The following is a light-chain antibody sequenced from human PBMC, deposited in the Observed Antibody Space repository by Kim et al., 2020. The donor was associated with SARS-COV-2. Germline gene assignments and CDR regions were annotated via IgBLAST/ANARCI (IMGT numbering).Light chain of an antibody. CDR1: STDVGSYNI. V-gene: IGLV2-23*02. Sequence: PGQSITISCTGTSTDVGSYNIVSWYQQHPGKAPKLMIYEVSKRPSGVSNRFSGSKSGNTASLTISGLQAEDEADYYCCSYAGSRVFGGGTQLTVL. J-gene: IGLJ2*01. CDR3: CSYAGSRV. CDR2: EVS.